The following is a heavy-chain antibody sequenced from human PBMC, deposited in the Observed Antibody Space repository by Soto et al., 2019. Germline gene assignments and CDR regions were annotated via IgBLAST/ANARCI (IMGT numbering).Heavy chain of an antibody. CDR3: ARDRPYYDSSGYSPFDY. CDR2: ISAYNGNT. D-gene: IGHD3-22*01. J-gene: IGHJ4*02. CDR1: GYTFTSYG. V-gene: IGHV1-18*04. Sequence: GASVKVSCKASGYTFTSYGISWVRQAPGQGLEWMGWISAYNGNTNYAQKLQGRVTMTTDTSTSTAYMELRSLRPDDTAVYYCARDRPYYDSSGYSPFDYWGQGTLVTVS.